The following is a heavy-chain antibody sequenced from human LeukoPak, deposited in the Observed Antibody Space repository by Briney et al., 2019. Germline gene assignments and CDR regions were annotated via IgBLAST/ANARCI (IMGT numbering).Heavy chain of an antibody. Sequence: GASVKVSCKASGYTFTGYYMHWVRQAPGQGLEWMGWINPNSGGTNYAQKFQGRVTMTRDTSISTAYMELSRLRSDDTAVYYCARDPSSGWYYFDYWGQGTLATVSS. D-gene: IGHD6-19*01. CDR3: ARDPSSGWYYFDY. CDR1: GYTFTGYY. V-gene: IGHV1-2*02. CDR2: INPNSGGT. J-gene: IGHJ4*02.